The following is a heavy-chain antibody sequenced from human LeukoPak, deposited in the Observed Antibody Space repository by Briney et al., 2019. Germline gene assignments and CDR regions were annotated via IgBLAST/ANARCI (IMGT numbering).Heavy chain of an antibody. CDR1: GFTFSSYA. CDR3: AKGELPWFGELLGFDH. J-gene: IGHJ4*02. V-gene: IGHV3-23*01. D-gene: IGHD3-10*01. Sequence: GGSLRLSCAASGFTFSSYAMSWVRQAPGKGLEWVSAISGSGGSTYYADSVKGRFTISRDNSKNTLYLQMNSLRAEDTAVYYCAKGELPWFGELLGFDHWGQGTLVTVSS. CDR2: ISGSGGST.